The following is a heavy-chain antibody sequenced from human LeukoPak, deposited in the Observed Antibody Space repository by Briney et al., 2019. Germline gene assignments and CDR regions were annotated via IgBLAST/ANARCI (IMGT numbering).Heavy chain of an antibody. J-gene: IGHJ4*02. V-gene: IGHV4-34*01. Sequence: NPSETLSLTCAVYGGSFSGYYWSWIRQPPGKGLEWIGEINDSGSTNYNPSLKSRVTISEDTSKNQFSLILSSVTAADTAVYYCARSRRAAAGLYDYWGQGTLVTVSS. CDR1: GGSFSGYY. D-gene: IGHD6-13*01. CDR2: INDSGST. CDR3: ARSRRAAAGLYDY.